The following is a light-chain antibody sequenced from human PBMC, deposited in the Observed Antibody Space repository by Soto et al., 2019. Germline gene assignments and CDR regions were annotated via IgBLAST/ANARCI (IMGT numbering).Light chain of an antibody. J-gene: IGLJ1*01. CDR1: SSDVGVYNF. Sequence: QSALTQPASVSGSPGQSITISCTGTSSDVGVYNFVSWYQQHPGKAPKLMIYDVSNRPSGVSNRLSGSKSGNTASLTISGLQAEDEADYYCSSYTSSSTLDVFGTGTKVTVL. CDR2: DVS. V-gene: IGLV2-14*01. CDR3: SSYTSSSTLDV.